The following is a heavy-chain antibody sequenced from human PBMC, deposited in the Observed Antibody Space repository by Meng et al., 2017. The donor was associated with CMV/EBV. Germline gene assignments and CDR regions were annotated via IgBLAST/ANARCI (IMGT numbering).Heavy chain of an antibody. D-gene: IGHD4-23*01. CDR3: ARDYYPPATMITPSSLTQDAFDV. CDR1: GFTFSSHE. V-gene: IGHV3-48*03. J-gene: IGHJ3*01. Sequence: GESLKTPCAASGFTFSSHEMNRVRQAPGKGLEWVSYISSSGSTIYYADSVKGRFTISRDNAKNSLYLQMNSLRTEDTAVYYCARDYYPPATMITPSSLTQDAFDVWGQGTMVTVSS. CDR2: ISSSGSTI.